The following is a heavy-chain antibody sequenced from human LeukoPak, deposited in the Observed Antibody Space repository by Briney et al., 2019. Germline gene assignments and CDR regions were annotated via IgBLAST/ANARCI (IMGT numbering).Heavy chain of an antibody. D-gene: IGHD3-10*01. Sequence: GGSLRLSCAASGFTFSSYGMNWVRQAPGKGLEWVSFTDTSGNYIYYGDSVKGRFNISRDNARNLLFLQMNGLRAEDTAVYYCARGRSITLLRGVAMSDGFDIWGQGAMVAVSS. CDR2: TDTSGNYI. V-gene: IGHV3-21*06. CDR1: GFTFSSYG. J-gene: IGHJ3*02. CDR3: ARGRSITLLRGVAMSDGFDI.